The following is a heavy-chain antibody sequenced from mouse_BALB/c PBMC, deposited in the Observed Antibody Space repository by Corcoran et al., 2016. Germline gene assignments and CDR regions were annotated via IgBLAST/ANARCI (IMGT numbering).Heavy chain of an antibody. Sequence: EVQLQQSGAELVKPGASVKLSCTASGFNIKDTYMHWVKQRPEQGLEWIGRIDPANGNTKYDPKFQGKATITADTYSNTAYLQLSSLTSEDTAVYYYARSGGYYLYAMDYWGQGTSVTVSS. V-gene: IGHV14-3*02. J-gene: IGHJ4*01. CDR3: ARSGGYYLYAMDY. CDR1: GFNIKDTY. CDR2: IDPANGNT. D-gene: IGHD2-3*01.